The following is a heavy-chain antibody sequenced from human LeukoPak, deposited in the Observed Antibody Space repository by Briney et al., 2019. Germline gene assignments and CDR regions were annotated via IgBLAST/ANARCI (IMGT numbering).Heavy chain of an antibody. Sequence: GGXLRLSCAASGFTFSDYYMSWIRQAPGKGLEWVSYISSSGSTIYYADSVKGRFTISRDNAKNSLYLQMNSLRAEDTAVYYCARIVATSYFDYWGQGTLVTVSS. V-gene: IGHV3-11*04. CDR3: ARIVATSYFDY. J-gene: IGHJ4*02. CDR1: GFTFSDYY. D-gene: IGHD5-12*01. CDR2: ISSSGSTI.